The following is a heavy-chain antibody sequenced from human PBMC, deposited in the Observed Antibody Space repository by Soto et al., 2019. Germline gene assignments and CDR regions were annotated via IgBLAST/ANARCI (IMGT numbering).Heavy chain of an antibody. J-gene: IGHJ6*02. V-gene: IGHV3-30*19. Sequence: QVQMVEFGGSVVQPGRSLRLSCAASGFTFSSYVMHWVRQAPGNGMEWVAGVSYDGSKKDYADSVKGRFTISRDSSKNTLHLQMYSLIGQDTAVYYCARDVSYWNYYYGMDVWGQGTTVIVS. D-gene: IGHD2-8*02. CDR1: GFTFSSYV. CDR2: VSYDGSKK. CDR3: ARDVSYWNYYYGMDV.